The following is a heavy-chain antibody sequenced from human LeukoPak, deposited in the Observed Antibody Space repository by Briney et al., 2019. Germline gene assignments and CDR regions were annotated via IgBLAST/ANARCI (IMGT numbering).Heavy chain of an antibody. CDR3: AKDRNSSADFDY. CDR2: ISGSGGRT. V-gene: IGHV3-23*01. D-gene: IGHD6-19*01. CDR1: GFTFSSYA. Sequence: GGSLRLSCAATGFTFSSYAMSWVRQAPGKGLEWVSAISGSGGRTYYADSVKGRFTISRDNSKNTLYLQMNSLRAEDTAVYYCAKDRNSSADFDYWGQGTLVTVSS. J-gene: IGHJ4*02.